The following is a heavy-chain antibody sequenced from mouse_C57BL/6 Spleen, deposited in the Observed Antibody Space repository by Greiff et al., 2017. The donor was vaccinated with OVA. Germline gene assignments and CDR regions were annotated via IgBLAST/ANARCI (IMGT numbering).Heavy chain of an antibody. CDR3: ATYYGSSYVWFAY. J-gene: IGHJ3*01. D-gene: IGHD1-1*01. CDR2: ISYDGSN. Sequence: DVKLQESGPGLVKPSQSLSLTCSVTGYSITSGYYWNWIRQFPGNKLEWMGYISYDGSNNYNPSLKNRISITRDTSKNQFFLKLNSVTTEDTATYYCATYYGSSYVWFAYWGQGTLVTVSA. V-gene: IGHV3-6*01. CDR1: GYSITSGYY.